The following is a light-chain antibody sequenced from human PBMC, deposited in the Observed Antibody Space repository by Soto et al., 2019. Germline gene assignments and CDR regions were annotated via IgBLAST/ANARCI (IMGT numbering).Light chain of an antibody. Sequence: QSVLTQPPSASGNPGQRVTISCSGSSSNIGSNTANWYQQLPGTAPKLLIHSNNQRPSGVPDRFTGSKSGTSASLAISGLQSEDEADYYCASWDDSLNGAVFGGGTQLTVL. V-gene: IGLV1-44*01. CDR2: SNN. CDR3: ASWDDSLNGAV. CDR1: SSNIGSNT. J-gene: IGLJ7*01.